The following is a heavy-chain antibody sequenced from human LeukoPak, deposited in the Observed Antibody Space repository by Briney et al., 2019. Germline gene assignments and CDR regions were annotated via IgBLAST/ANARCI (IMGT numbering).Heavy chain of an antibody. CDR2: ISPDGSST. V-gene: IGHV3-74*03. CDR3: ARDREVNYIYYYMDV. D-gene: IGHD4-11*01. Sequence: GGSLRLSCAASGFTFSSYWMHWVRQAPGKGPVWVSRISPDGSSTTYADSVKGRFTISRDNAKNTVYLQMNGLRAEDTAVYYCARDREVNYIYYYMDVWGKGTTVTVSS. CDR1: GFTFSSYW. J-gene: IGHJ6*03.